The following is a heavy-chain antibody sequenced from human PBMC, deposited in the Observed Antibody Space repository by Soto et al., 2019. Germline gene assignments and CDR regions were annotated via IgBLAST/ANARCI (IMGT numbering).Heavy chain of an antibody. Sequence: GGSLRLSCAGSGFTFGDSYMSWIRQAPGKGLEWLSYISPGSRYPAYANSVKGRFTISRDNAKNSLFLQMNNLRAEDTAVYFCARDRSADRFVQYFQHWGQGTQVTVSS. CDR2: ISPGSRYP. V-gene: IGHV3-11*06. D-gene: IGHD6-19*01. CDR1: GFTFGDSY. CDR3: ARDRSADRFVQYFQH. J-gene: IGHJ1*01.